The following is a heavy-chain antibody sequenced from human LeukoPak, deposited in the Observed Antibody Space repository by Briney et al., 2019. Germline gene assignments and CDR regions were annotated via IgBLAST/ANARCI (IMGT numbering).Heavy chain of an antibody. CDR2: IVGNGGGI. CDR1: GFTFSTYA. CDR3: AKDRIPDGKYSIDF. V-gene: IGHV3-23*01. Sequence: GGSLRLSCAASGFTFSTYAMNWVRQAPGKGLEWVSVIVGNGGGIHYADSVKGRFTISRDNSKNTLYLQMNSLRAEDTAVYYRAKDRIPDGKYSIDFWGQGTLVTVSS. J-gene: IGHJ4*02. D-gene: IGHD5-24*01.